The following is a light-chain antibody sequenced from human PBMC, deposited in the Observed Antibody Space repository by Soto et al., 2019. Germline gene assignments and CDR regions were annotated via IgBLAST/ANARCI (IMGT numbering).Light chain of an antibody. Sequence: IVLTHSPATLSSFPCYRFTLSFRASQAVNTRLAWYQHKPGQAPRLLIYLTSNRAAGIPARFSGSGSETDFTLTISDVEPEDFAVYYCHQRQSWPRTFGQGTKVDI. CDR2: LTS. CDR1: QAVNTR. V-gene: IGKV3-11*01. J-gene: IGKJ1*01. CDR3: HQRQSWPRT.